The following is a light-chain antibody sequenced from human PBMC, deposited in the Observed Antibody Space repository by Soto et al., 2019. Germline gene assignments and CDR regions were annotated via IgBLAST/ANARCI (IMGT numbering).Light chain of an antibody. CDR1: QSVSSY. J-gene: IGKJ4*01. CDR2: DAS. Sequence: EIVLTQSPATLSLSPGERATLSCRASQSVSSYLAWYQQKPGQAPRLLIYDASTSATGIPARFSGSGSGTDFTLTISSLEPEDFAVYYCQQYSSGGRTFGEGTKVEIK. V-gene: IGKV3-11*01. CDR3: QQYSSGGRT.